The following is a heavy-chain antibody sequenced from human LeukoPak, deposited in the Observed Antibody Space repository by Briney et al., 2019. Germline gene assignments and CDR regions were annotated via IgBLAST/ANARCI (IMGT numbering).Heavy chain of an antibody. Sequence: GGSLRLSCAASGFIFSSYSMNWVRQAPGKGLEWVSSISSSSSYIYYADSVKGRFTISRDNAKNSLYLQMNSLRAEDTALYYCAKEHMAAAVYYFDYWGQGTLVTVSS. CDR1: GFIFSSYS. CDR2: ISSSSSYI. D-gene: IGHD6-13*01. CDR3: AKEHMAAAVYYFDY. J-gene: IGHJ4*02. V-gene: IGHV3-21*04.